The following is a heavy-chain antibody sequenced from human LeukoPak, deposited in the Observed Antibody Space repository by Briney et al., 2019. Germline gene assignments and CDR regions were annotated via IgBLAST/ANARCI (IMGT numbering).Heavy chain of an antibody. Sequence: PGGSLRLSCAASGFTFSSYSMNWVRQAPGKGLEWVSYISSSSSTIYYADSVKGRFTISRDNAKNSLYLQMNSLRAEDTAVYYCARDTPSSSGYYPFDYWGQGTLVTVSS. CDR1: GFTFSSYS. CDR2: ISSSSSTI. V-gene: IGHV3-48*01. CDR3: ARDTPSSSGYYPFDY. D-gene: IGHD3-22*01. J-gene: IGHJ4*02.